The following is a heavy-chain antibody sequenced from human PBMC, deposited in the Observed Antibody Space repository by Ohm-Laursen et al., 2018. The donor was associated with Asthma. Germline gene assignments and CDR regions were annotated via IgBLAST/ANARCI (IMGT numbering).Heavy chain of an antibody. CDR3: ARGSGWQQLAYFDY. D-gene: IGHD6-13*01. J-gene: IGHJ4*02. CDR1: GFTFSSYA. V-gene: IGHV3-30-3*01. CDR2: ISYDGSNK. Sequence: SLRLSCAASGFTFSSYAMHWVRQAPGKGLEWVAVISYDGSNKYYADSVKGRFTISRDNSKNTLYLQMNSLRAEDTAVYYCARGSGWQQLAYFDYWGQGTLVTVSS.